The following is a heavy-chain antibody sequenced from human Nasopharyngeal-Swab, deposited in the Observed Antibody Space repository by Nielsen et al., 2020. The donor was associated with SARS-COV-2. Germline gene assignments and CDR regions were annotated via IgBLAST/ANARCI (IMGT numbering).Heavy chain of an antibody. CDR1: GFTFSSYA. Sequence: GESLKISCAASGFTFSSYAMNWVRQAPGKGLEWVSGISASGGSTDQADSVKGRFTISRDNSKNTLYLQMNSLRAEDTAVYYCATELVVAAGGSYYYYGMDVWGQGTTVTVSS. J-gene: IGHJ6*02. CDR2: ISASGGST. CDR3: ATELVVAAGGSYYYYGMDV. V-gene: IGHV3-23*01. D-gene: IGHD2-15*01.